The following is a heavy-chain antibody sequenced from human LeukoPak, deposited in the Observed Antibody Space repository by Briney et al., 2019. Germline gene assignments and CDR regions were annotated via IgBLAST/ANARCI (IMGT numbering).Heavy chain of an antibody. Sequence: GASVKVSCKASGYSFTTYHMHWVRQAPGQGLEWMGIINPSGGSTNYAQNFQGRVTMTRDMSTSTVYMELRSLRSDDTAVYYCARTPVAGTIWFDPWGQGTLVTVSS. V-gene: IGHV1-46*01. D-gene: IGHD6-19*01. CDR3: ARTPVAGTIWFDP. CDR2: INPSGGST. J-gene: IGHJ5*02. CDR1: GYSFTTYH.